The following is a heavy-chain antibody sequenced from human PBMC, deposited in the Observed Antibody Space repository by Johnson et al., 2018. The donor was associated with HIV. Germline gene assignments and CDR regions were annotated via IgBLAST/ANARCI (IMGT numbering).Heavy chain of an antibody. CDR2: IKRKIDGGTT. Sequence: MQLVESGGGLVKPGGSLRLSCAASGFTFTNAWMSWVRQAPGKGLEWVGRIKRKIDGGTTDYAASVKGRFTISRDDSKNTLYLQMNSLKTEDTAIYSCTTELAAVGSGAFDIWGQGTMVTVSS. CDR3: TTELAAVGSGAFDI. V-gene: IGHV3-15*01. D-gene: IGHD6-13*01. CDR1: GFTFTNAW. J-gene: IGHJ3*02.